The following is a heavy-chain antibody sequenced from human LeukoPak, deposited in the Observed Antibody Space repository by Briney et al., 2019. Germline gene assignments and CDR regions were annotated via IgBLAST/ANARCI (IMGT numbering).Heavy chain of an antibody. CDR3: ARDIVVVPAAMENYYGMDV. CDR2: FDPEDGET. CDR1: GYTLTELS. J-gene: IGHJ6*02. V-gene: IGHV1-24*01. D-gene: IGHD2-2*01. Sequence: GASVKVSCKVSGYTLTELSMHWVRQAPGKGLEWMGGFDPEDGETIYAQKFQGRVTMTTDTSTSTAYMELRSLRSDDTAVYYCARDIVVVPAAMENYYGMDVWGQGTTVTVSS.